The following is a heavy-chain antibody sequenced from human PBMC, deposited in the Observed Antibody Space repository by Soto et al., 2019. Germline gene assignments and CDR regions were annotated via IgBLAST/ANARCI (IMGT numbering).Heavy chain of an antibody. CDR3: ARDPLAGLMNWFDP. CDR2: ISAYNGNT. CDR1: GYTFTSYG. J-gene: IGHJ5*02. Sequence: SVKVSCKASGYTFTSYGMSWVRPAPGQGLEWMGWISAYNGNTNYAQKLQGRVTMTTDTSTSTAYMELRSLRSDDTAVYYCARDPLAGLMNWFDPWGQGTLVTVSS. V-gene: IGHV1-18*04. D-gene: IGHD3-16*01.